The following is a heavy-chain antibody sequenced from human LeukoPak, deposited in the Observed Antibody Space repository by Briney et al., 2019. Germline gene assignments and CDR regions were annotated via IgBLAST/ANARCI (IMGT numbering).Heavy chain of an antibody. Sequence: PGGSLRLSCAASGFTFSGYGMHWVRQAPGKGLEWVAVISYDGSNKDYGDSVKSRFTISRDNSKNTLDLQMSSLRTEDTAVYYCAKEEKWLADSYGLDVWGQGTTVTVSS. CDR1: GFTFSGYG. CDR3: AKEEKWLADSYGLDV. V-gene: IGHV3-30*18. CDR2: ISYDGSNK. D-gene: IGHD6-19*01. J-gene: IGHJ6*02.